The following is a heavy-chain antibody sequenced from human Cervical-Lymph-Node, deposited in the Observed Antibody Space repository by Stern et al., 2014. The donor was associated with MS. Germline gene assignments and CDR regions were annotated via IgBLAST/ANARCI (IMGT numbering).Heavy chain of an antibody. V-gene: IGHV1-2*06. Sequence: MQLVESGAEVRQPGASVKVSCKASGSTFTDHYLHWVRQAPGQGLGWVGRITPNSGGTNYAHKFMGRVTLTRETSISTASLEMSGLTADDTAVYYCARTDDLVFYYYAMDVWGQGTTVTVS. CDR2: ITPNSGGT. CDR1: GSTFTDHY. J-gene: IGHJ6*02. D-gene: IGHD3-3*01. CDR3: ARTDDLVFYYYAMDV.